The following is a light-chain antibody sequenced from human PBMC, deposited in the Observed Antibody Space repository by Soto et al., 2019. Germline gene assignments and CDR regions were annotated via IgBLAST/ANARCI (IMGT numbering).Light chain of an antibody. CDR2: DVS. CDR3: SSFASTDTPMV. Sequence: QSVLTQPASVSVSPGQSITISCTGTSSDVGGYNHVSWYQQHPGEAPKLMIYDVSSRPSGVSNRFSGSKAADTASLTISGLQAEDEADYYCSSFASTDTPMVFGGGTKLTVL. V-gene: IGLV2-14*03. CDR1: SSDVGGYNH. J-gene: IGLJ2*01.